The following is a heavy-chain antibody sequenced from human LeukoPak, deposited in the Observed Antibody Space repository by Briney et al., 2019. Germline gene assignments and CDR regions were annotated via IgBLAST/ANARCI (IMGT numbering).Heavy chain of an antibody. CDR2: ISSSSRSI. CDR3: AELGITMIGGV. J-gene: IGHJ6*04. CDR1: GFTFNSYS. V-gene: IGHV3-48*01. Sequence: GGSLRLSCAASGFTFNSYSMNWVRQAPGKGLEWVSYISSSSRSIYYADSVKGRFTIYRDNAKNSLYLQMNSLRAEDTAVYYCAELGITMIGGVWGKGTTVTISS. D-gene: IGHD3-10*02.